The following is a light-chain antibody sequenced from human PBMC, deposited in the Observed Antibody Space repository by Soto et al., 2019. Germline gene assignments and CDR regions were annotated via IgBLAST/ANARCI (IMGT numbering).Light chain of an antibody. CDR1: SSNIGSNS. CDR3: AAWDDSLSGRYV. Sequence: QSALTQPPSASGTPGQRVTISCSGSSSNIGSNSVYWYQQLPGTAPKLLIYRNNQRPSGVPDRFSGSKSGTSASLAISGLRSEDEADYYCAAWDDSLSGRYVFGTGTKLTVL. J-gene: IGLJ1*01. V-gene: IGLV1-47*01. CDR2: RNN.